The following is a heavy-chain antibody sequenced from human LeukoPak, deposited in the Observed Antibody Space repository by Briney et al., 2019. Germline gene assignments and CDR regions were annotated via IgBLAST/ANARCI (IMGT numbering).Heavy chain of an antibody. CDR2: ISSLSGTI. Sequence: PGGSLRLSCAASGFTFSSYSMNWVRQAPGKGLEWVSYISSLSGTIYYADSVKGRFTISRDNAKSSLYLQMNSLTAEDTAVYYCAGDHLLGIAGTQHFDYWGQGTLVTASS. CDR1: GFTFSSYS. D-gene: IGHD6-13*01. J-gene: IGHJ4*02. CDR3: AGDHLLGIAGTQHFDY. V-gene: IGHV3-48*01.